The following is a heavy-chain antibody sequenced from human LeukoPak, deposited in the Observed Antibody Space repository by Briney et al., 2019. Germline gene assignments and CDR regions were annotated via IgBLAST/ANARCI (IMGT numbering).Heavy chain of an antibody. CDR2: FDPEDGET. Sequence: ASVKVSCKVSGYTLTELSMHWVRQAPGKGLEWMGGFDPEDGETIYAQKFQGRVTMTRDTSTSTVYMELSSLKSEDTAVYYCARDRAMATMDYWGQGPLVTGSS. CDR3: ARDRAMATMDY. CDR1: GYTLTELS. J-gene: IGHJ4*02. V-gene: IGHV1-24*01. D-gene: IGHD5-24*01.